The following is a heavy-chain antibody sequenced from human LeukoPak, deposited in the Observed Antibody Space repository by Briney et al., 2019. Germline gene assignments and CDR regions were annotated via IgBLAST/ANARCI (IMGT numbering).Heavy chain of an antibody. CDR3: AKRSIAAAATGWRDYFDY. V-gene: IGHV3-23*01. Sequence: GGSLRLSCAASGFTLSHYYMTWIRQAPGKGLEWVSTISGSGANTYYADSVRGRFTISRDNSKNTLYLHMNSLRAEDTAVYYCAKRSIAAAATGWRDYFDYWGQGTLVTVSS. J-gene: IGHJ4*02. CDR1: GFTLSHYY. CDR2: ISGSGANT. D-gene: IGHD6-13*01.